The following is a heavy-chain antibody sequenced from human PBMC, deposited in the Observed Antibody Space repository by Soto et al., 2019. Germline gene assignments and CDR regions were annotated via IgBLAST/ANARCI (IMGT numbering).Heavy chain of an antibody. CDR2: IYGGGNT. Sequence: QVQLQESGPGLVEPSQTLSLTCIVSGGSISSGDYNWNWIRQLPGTGLEWIGHIYGGGNTYSNPSLKTRVTISIDTSKNQFSLNLNSVTAADTAPYYCARAPSGHKVDYWGQRPLVTVS. D-gene: IGHD1-26*01. J-gene: IGHJ4*02. V-gene: IGHV4-30-4*01. CDR3: ARAPSGHKVDY. CDR1: GGSISSGDYN.